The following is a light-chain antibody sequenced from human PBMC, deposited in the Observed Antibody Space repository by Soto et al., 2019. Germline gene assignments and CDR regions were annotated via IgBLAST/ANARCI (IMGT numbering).Light chain of an antibody. CDR1: RSNIGTYA. J-gene: IGLJ2*01. CDR3: AAWDDSLRAVV. V-gene: IGLV1-44*01. CDR2: RNH. Sequence: QSVLTQSPSASATPGQRVIISCSGSRSNIGTYAVNWYQQLPGTAPTLLIFRNHQRPSGVPDRFSGSKSGTSASLAISGPQSEDEADYSCAAWDDSLRAVVFGGGTKLTVL.